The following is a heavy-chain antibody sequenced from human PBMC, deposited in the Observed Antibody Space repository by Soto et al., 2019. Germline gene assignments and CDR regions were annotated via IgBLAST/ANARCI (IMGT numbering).Heavy chain of an antibody. Sequence: GASVKVSCKASGYTFTSYDINWVRQATGQGLEWMGWMNPNSGNTGYAQKFQGRVTMTRNTSISTAYMELSSPRFEDTAVYYCACGQQLQTNWFDPWGQGTRVTVSS. V-gene: IGHV1-8*01. J-gene: IGHJ5*02. CDR2: MNPNSGNT. CDR3: ACGQQLQTNWFDP. CDR1: GYTFTSYD. D-gene: IGHD6-13*01.